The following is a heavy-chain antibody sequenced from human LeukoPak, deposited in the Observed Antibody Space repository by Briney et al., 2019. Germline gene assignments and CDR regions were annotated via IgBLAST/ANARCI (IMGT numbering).Heavy chain of an antibody. D-gene: IGHD3-10*01. J-gene: IGHJ4*02. Sequence: PGESLRLSCAASGFTFSSYSMNWVRQAPGKGLEWVSSISSSSYIYYADSVKGRFTISRDNAKNSLYLQMNSLRAEDTAVYYCAYSYGSGSYLTFDYWGQGTLVTVSS. CDR2: ISSSSYI. CDR3: AYSYGSGSYLTFDY. V-gene: IGHV3-21*01. CDR1: GFTFSSYS.